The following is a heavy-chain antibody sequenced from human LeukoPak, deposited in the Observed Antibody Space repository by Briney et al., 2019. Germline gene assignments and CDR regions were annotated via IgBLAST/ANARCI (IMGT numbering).Heavy chain of an antibody. CDR3: ARADYYDSSGYFRFGY. D-gene: IGHD3-22*01. CDR1: GYTFTSYY. Sequence: ASVKVSCKASGYTFTSYYMHWVRQAPGQGLEWMGWISAYNGNTNYAQKFQGRVTITTDESTSTAYMELSSLRSEDTAVYYCARADYYDSSGYFRFGYWGQGTLVTVSS. CDR2: ISAYNGNT. V-gene: IGHV1-18*04. J-gene: IGHJ4*02.